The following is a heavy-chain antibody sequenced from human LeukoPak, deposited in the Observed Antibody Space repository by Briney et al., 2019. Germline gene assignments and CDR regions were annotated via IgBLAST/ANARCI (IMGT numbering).Heavy chain of an antibody. CDR1: GGTFSSYA. D-gene: IGHD3-10*01. CDR2: IIPILGIA. CDR3: VYGSGSYYTPYYYYGMDV. Sequence: ASVKVSCKASGGTFSSYAISWVRQAPGQGLEWMGRIIPILGIANYAQKFQGRVTITADKSTSTAYMELSSLRSEDTAVYYCVYGSGSYYTPYYYYGMDVWGQGTTVTVSS. V-gene: IGHV1-69*04. J-gene: IGHJ6*02.